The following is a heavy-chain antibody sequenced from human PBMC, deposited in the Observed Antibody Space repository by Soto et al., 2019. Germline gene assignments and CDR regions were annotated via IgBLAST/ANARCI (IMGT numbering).Heavy chain of an antibody. V-gene: IGHV1-24*01. CDR2: LDYEEGER. J-gene: IGHJ4*02. D-gene: IGHD4-17*01. CDR3: AAGVTTFDY. CDR1: GTSLSGLP. Sequence: ASVKVSCKVSGTSLSGLPMHWVRQAPGKGLEWMGSLDYEEGERSFAHRFQGRLTVTEDTSTDTAYLELSSLMSEDTAVYYCAAGVTTFDYWGQGTLVTVSS.